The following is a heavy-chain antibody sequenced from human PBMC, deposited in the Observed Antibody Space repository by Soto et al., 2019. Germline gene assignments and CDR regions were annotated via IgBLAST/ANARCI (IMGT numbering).Heavy chain of an antibody. J-gene: IGHJ4*02. D-gene: IGHD3-10*01. Sequence: QVQLQESGPGLVKPSETLSLTCTVSGGSISSYYWSWIRQPPGKGLEWIGYIFYSGSTHYNPSLKRGVTITVDTSKNQFSLKLSSVTAADTAVYYCGRDAGTQGADSWGQGTLVTVSS. CDR1: GGSISSYY. CDR2: IFYSGST. CDR3: GRDAGTQGADS. V-gene: IGHV4-59*01.